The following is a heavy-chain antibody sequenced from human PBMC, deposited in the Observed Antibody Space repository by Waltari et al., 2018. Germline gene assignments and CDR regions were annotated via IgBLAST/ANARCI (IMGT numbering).Heavy chain of an antibody. CDR3: ARGDSSSSYYFDY. CDR1: GFPFSSYS. CDR2: IKQDGSEK. Sequence: EVQLVESGGGLVQPGGSLRLSCAASGFPFSSYSMSWVRRAPGKGLEWVANIKQDGSEKYYVDSVKGRFTISRDNAKNSLYLQMNSLRAEDTAVYYCARGDSSSSYYFDYWGQGTLVTVSS. D-gene: IGHD6-6*01. J-gene: IGHJ4*02. V-gene: IGHV3-7*01.